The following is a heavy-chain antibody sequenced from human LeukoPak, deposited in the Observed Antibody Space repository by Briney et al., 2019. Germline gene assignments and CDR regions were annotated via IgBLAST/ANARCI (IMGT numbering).Heavy chain of an antibody. CDR3: ASFSSGVPRRFDY. J-gene: IGHJ4*02. CDR2: INPNSGGT. CDR1: GYTFTGYY. Sequence: ASVKVSCKASGYTFTGYYMHWLRQAPGRGLEWMGWINPNSGGTNYAQKFQGRVTMTRDTSISTAYMELSRLRSDDTAVYYCASFSSGVPRRFDYWGQGTLVTVSS. D-gene: IGHD6-19*01. V-gene: IGHV1-2*02.